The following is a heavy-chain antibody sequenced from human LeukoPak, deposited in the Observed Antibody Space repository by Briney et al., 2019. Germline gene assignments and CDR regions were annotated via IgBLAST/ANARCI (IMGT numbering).Heavy chain of an antibody. V-gene: IGHV3-7*03. CDR1: GFTFSTFW. Sequence: GGSLRLPCVASGFTFSTFWMSWVRQAPGKGLEWVANIKEDESAKYYVDSVKGRFTVSRDNAENSLYLQMSSLRADDTAVYYCARSPEKGSVDYWGQGTLVTVSS. D-gene: IGHD3-10*01. J-gene: IGHJ4*02. CDR3: ARSPEKGSVDY. CDR2: IKEDESAK.